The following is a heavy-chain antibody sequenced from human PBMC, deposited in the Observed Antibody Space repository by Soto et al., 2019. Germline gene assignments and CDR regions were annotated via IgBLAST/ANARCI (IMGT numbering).Heavy chain of an antibody. CDR2: ISGSGGST. Sequence: PGVSLRLSCAAAGFPFSSYGMSWVRQAPVKGLEWVSGISGSGGSTYYADSVKGRFSISRDKSKNTLYLQMSSLRAEDTAVYYCAKGNLVPDYWGQGTLVTVSS. CDR3: AKGNLVPDY. V-gene: IGHV3-23*01. J-gene: IGHJ4*02. CDR1: GFPFSSYG. D-gene: IGHD6-13*01.